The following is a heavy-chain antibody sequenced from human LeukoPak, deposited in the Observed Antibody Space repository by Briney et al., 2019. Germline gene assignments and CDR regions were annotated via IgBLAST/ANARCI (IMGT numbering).Heavy chain of an antibody. J-gene: IGHJ4*02. CDR2: ISYDRSNK. D-gene: IGHD6-19*01. CDR1: GFTSSSFA. CDR3: ANGKSEYSSGWPRGTF. V-gene: IGHV3-30-3*01. Sequence: GALRLSCAASGFTSSSFALHWVRQAPGKGLEWVAVISYDRSNKYYADSVKGRFTISRDNSKNTLYLQMNSLRAEDTAVYYCANGKSEYSSGWPRGTFWGQGTLVTVSS.